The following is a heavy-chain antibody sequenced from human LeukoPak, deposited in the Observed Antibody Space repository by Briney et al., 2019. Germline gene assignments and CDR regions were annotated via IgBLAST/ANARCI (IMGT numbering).Heavy chain of an antibody. CDR1: GFTFSSYS. CDR3: ARDKCSNGVCYTFSPSDY. V-gene: IGHV3-21*01. J-gene: IGHJ4*02. Sequence: GGSLRLSCAASGFTFSSYSMNWVRQAPGKGLEWVSSISSSSSYIYYADSVKGRFTISRDNAKNSLYLQMNSLRAEDTAVYYCARDKCSNGVCYTFSPSDYWGQGTLVTVSS. CDR2: ISSSSSYI. D-gene: IGHD2-8*01.